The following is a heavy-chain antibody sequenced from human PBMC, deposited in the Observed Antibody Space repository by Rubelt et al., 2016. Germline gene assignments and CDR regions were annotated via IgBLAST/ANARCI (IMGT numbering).Heavy chain of an antibody. J-gene: IGHJ1*01. CDR2: IYTSGST. V-gene: IGHV4-4*07. CDR1: GGSISSYY. D-gene: IGHD3-22*01. Sequence: QVQLQESGPGLVKPSETLSLTCTVSGGSISSYYWSWIRQPAGKGLAWIGRIYTSGSTNYNPSLRSGVTMSVEPSRTQFSRKLGSVTAAERAVYYCAREEDYYDSSGYSQHWGQGTLVTVSS. CDR3: AREEDYYDSSGYSQH.